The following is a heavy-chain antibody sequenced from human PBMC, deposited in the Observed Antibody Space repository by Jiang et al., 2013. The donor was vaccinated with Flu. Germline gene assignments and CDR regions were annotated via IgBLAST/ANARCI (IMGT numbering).Heavy chain of an antibody. V-gene: IGHV1-46*01. CDR2: INPSGGST. CDR1: TFTSYY. J-gene: IGHJ4*02. Sequence: TFTSYYMHWVRQAPGQGLEWMGIINPSGGSTSYAQKFQGRVTMTRDTSTSTVYMELSSLRSEDTAVYYCARDANGDYGLWYWGQGTLVTVSS. CDR3: ARDANGDYGLWY. D-gene: IGHD4-17*01.